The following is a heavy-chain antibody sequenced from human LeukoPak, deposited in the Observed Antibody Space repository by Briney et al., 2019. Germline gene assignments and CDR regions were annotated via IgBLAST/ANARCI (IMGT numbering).Heavy chain of an antibody. J-gene: IGHJ6*03. Sequence: GGSLRLSCAASGFTFSSYVMHWVRQAPGKGLEWVAIISYDGSNEYYADSVKGRFTISRDNSKNTLYLQMNSLRAADTAVYYCARDPYSGGYGAYYYYYMDVWGKGTTVTVSS. D-gene: IGHD6-19*01. CDR2: ISYDGSNE. V-gene: IGHV3-30*04. CDR1: GFTFSSYV. CDR3: ARDPYSGGYGAYYYYYMDV.